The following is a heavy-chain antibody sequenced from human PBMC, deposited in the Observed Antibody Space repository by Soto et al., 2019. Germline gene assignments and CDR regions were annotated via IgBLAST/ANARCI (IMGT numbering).Heavy chain of an antibody. V-gene: IGHV1-3*01. D-gene: IGHD2-8*01. CDR2: INAGNGNT. CDR1: GYTFTSYA. CDR3: ARDRCTNGVCYSRGEY. Sequence: ASVKVSCKASGYTFTSYAMHWVRQAPGQRLEWMGWINAGNGNTKYSQKFQGRVTITRDTSASTAYMELSSLRSEDTAVYYCARDRCTNGVCYSRGEYWGQGTLVTVSS. J-gene: IGHJ4*02.